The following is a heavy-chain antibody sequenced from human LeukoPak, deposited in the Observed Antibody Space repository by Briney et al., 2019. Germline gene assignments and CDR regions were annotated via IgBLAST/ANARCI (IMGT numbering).Heavy chain of an antibody. CDR2: INPNSGGT. D-gene: IGHD4/OR15-4a*01. CDR3: ARYRALGECDY. J-gene: IGHJ4*02. Sequence: ASVTVSFTASTYIFIDYYIHWVRQAPGQHLEWMGWINPNSGGTNYAQKFQGRVTMTRGTSISTAYMEVTRLTSDDTAVYYCARYRALGECDYGGQGTLVTVSS. V-gene: IGHV1-2*02. CDR1: TYIFIDYY.